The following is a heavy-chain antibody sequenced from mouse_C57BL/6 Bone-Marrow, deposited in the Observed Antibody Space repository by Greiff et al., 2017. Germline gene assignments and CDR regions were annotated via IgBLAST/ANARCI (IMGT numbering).Heavy chain of an antibody. Sequence: VQLHQSGPELVKPGASVKISCKASGYTFTDYYMNWVKQSHGKSLEWIGDINPNNGGTSYNQKFKGKATLTVDKSSSTAYMELRSLTSEDSAVYYCARWLYSNYWFAYWGQGTLVTVSA. J-gene: IGHJ3*01. D-gene: IGHD2-5*01. CDR3: ARWLYSNYWFAY. CDR1: GYTFTDYY. CDR2: INPNNGGT. V-gene: IGHV1-26*01.